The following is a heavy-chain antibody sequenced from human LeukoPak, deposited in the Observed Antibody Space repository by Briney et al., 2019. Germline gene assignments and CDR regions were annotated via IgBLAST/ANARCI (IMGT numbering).Heavy chain of an antibody. Sequence: PRGALRLSCAASGVTFSNAWMSWVREAPGAGLEWVGRIKSKTEGGTTDYAAPVKGRFTISRDDSKNTLYLQMNSLKTEDTAVYYCTTDSLYDSSGYCYGGLDYWGQGTLVTVSS. CDR1: GVTFSNAW. CDR2: IKSKTEGGTT. J-gene: IGHJ4*02. V-gene: IGHV3-15*01. D-gene: IGHD3-22*01. CDR3: TTDSLYDSSGYCYGGLDY.